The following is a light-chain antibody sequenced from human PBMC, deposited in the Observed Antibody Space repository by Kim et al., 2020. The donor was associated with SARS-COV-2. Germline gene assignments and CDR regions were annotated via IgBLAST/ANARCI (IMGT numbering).Light chain of an antibody. J-gene: IGKJ2*03. V-gene: IGKV3-20*01. CDR3: QHYGSAPYS. CDR2: GAS. CDR1: QSISSSY. Sequence: LSPGERATLSCRASQSISSSYLGWYQQKPGQAPRLLIYGASSRATGIPDRFSGSGSGTNFTLTISRLEPEDFAVYYCQHYGSAPYSFGQGTKLEI.